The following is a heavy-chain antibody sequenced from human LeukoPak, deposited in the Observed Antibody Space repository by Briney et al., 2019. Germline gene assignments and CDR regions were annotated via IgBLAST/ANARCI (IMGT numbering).Heavy chain of an antibody. CDR3: AKVIVGAGFDY. D-gene: IGHD1-26*01. CDR2: IYYSGST. CDR1: GDSISSYY. Sequence: SEALSLTCTVSGDSISSYYWSWIRQPPGKGLEWIGYIYYSGSTKYNPSLKSRVTISVDTSKNQFSLKLSSVTAADTAVYYCAKVIVGAGFDYWGQGTLVTVSS. J-gene: IGHJ4*02. V-gene: IGHV4-59*01.